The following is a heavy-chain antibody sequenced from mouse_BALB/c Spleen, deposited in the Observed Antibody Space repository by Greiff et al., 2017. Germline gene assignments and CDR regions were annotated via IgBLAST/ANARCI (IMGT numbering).Heavy chain of an antibody. CDR3: ARNSWFAY. CDR2: ISSGGGST. CDR1: GFAFSSYD. Sequence: EVMLVESGGGLVKPGGSLKLSCAASGFAFSSYDMSWVRQTPEKRLEWVAYISSGGGSTYYPDTVKGRFTISRDNAKNTLYLQMSSLKSEDTAMYYCARNSWFAYWGQGNLVSVSA. J-gene: IGHJ3*01. V-gene: IGHV5-12-1*01.